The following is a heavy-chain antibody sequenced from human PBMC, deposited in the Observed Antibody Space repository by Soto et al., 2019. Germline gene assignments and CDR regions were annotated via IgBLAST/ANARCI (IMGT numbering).Heavy chain of an antibody. D-gene: IGHD6-19*01. CDR1: GGSISSGGYY. V-gene: IGHV4-61*08. Sequence: SETLSLTCTVSGGSISSGGYYWSWLRQHPGKGLEWIGYIYYSGSTYYNPSLKSRVTISVDTSKNQFSLKLSSVTAADTAVYYCARSIAVAGTGWFDPWGQGTLVTVSS. CDR3: ARSIAVAGTGWFDP. J-gene: IGHJ5*02. CDR2: IYYSGST.